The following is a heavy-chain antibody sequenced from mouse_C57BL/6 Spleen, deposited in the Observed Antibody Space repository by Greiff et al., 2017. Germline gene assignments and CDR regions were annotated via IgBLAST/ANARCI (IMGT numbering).Heavy chain of an antibody. CDR3: ARYGKDY. CDR1: GFTFSDYG. J-gene: IGHJ2*01. Sequence: EVKVEESGGGLVKPGGSLKLSCAASGFTFSDYGMHWVRQAPEKGLEWVAYISSGSSTIYYADTVKGRFTISRDNAKNTLFLQMTSLRSEDTAMYYCARYGKDYWGQGTTLTVSS. V-gene: IGHV5-17*01. D-gene: IGHD2-1*01. CDR2: ISSGSSTI.